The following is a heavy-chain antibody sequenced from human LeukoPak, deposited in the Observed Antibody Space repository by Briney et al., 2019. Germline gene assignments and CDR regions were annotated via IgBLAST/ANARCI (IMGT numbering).Heavy chain of an antibody. CDR2: INHSGST. J-gene: IGHJ4*02. Sequence: PSETLSLTCAVYGGSFSGYYWSWIRQPPGKRLEWIGEINHSGSTNYNPSLKSQVTISVDTSKNQFSLKLSSVTAADTAVYYCASRYYYGSGSYPDYWGQGTLVTVSS. CDR3: ASRYYYGSGSYPDY. D-gene: IGHD3-10*01. CDR1: GGSFSGYY. V-gene: IGHV4-34*01.